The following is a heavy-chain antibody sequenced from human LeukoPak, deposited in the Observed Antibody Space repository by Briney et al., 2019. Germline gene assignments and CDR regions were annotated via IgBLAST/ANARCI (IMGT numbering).Heavy chain of an antibody. Sequence: GESLKISCKGSGYSFTNYWIGWVRQTPGKGLEWMGIIYPGDSDTRYSPSFQGQVTISADKSICTAYLQWSSLKASDTAMYYCARQRDGSGSYHWGQGTLVTVSS. J-gene: IGHJ5*02. CDR3: ARQRDGSGSYH. CDR1: GYSFTNYW. D-gene: IGHD3-10*01. V-gene: IGHV5-51*01. CDR2: IYPGDSDT.